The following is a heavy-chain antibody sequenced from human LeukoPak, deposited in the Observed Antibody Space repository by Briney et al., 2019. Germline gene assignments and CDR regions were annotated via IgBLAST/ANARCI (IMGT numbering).Heavy chain of an antibody. D-gene: IGHD3-16*01. CDR2: IYYSGST. CDR3: ARVGGAPLGAFDI. CDR1: GGSISSYY. V-gene: IGHV4-59*01. J-gene: IGHJ3*02. Sequence: SETLSLTCTVSGGSISSYYWSWIRQPPGKGLEWIGYIYYSGSTNYNPSLKSRVTISKDMSKNQYSLRLTSVTAADTAVYYCARVGGAPLGAFDIWGQGTMVTVSS.